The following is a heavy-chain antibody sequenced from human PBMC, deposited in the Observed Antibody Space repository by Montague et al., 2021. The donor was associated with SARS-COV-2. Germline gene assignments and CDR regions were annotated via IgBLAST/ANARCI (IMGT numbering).Heavy chain of an antibody. CDR3: ARQLPSYCATNKCYPYYLDG. V-gene: IGHV4-39*01. CDR2: ISYTGRT. Sequence: SETLSLTCTVSGGSISSPDYYWGWIRQSPGKGLEWIGSISYTGRTYYNPSLRSRVSFSMDTSKNHFSLSLSPVTVADTAVYFCARQLPSYCATNKCYPYYLDGWGQGALVTVSS. J-gene: IGHJ4*02. CDR1: GGSISSPDYY. D-gene: IGHD2-21*01.